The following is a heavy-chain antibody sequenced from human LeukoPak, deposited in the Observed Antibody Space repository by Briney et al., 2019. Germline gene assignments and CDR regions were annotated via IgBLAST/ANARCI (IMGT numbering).Heavy chain of an antibody. CDR2: IYTSGST. CDR1: GGSISSYY. Sequence: PSETLSLTCTVSGGSISSYYWSWIRQPAGKGLEWIGRIYTSGSTNYNPSLKSRVTISVDTSKNQFSLKLSSVTAADTAAYYCARGSYCTNGVCSPRLVDYWGQGTLVTVSS. J-gene: IGHJ4*02. D-gene: IGHD2-8*01. CDR3: ARGSYCTNGVCSPRLVDY. V-gene: IGHV4-4*07.